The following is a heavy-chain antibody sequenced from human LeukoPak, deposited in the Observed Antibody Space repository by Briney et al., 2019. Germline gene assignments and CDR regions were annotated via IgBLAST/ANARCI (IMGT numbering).Heavy chain of an antibody. CDR3: ARVVVGSGCDY. J-gene: IGHJ4*02. V-gene: IGHV3-7*01. CDR2: IKEDGSEN. CDR1: GFTFSNYW. Sequence: GGSLRLSCAASGFTFSNYWMSWVRQAPGKGLEWVANIKEDGSENYYVDSVKGRFTISRDNAKNSLYLQVNSLRAEDTAVYYCARVVVGSGCDYWGQGTLVTVSS. D-gene: IGHD6-19*01.